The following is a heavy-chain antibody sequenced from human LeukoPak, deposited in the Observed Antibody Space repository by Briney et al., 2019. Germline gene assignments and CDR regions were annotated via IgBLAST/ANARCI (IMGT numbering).Heavy chain of an antibody. J-gene: IGHJ3*02. CDR2: IYHSGST. D-gene: IGHD4-17*01. Sequence: SETLSLTCAVSGGSISSGGYSWSWIRQPPGKGLEWIGYIYHSGSTYYNPSLKSRVTISVDRSKNQFSLKLSSVTAADTAVYYCARGGTKVTNSRAFDIWGQGTMVTVSS. V-gene: IGHV4-30-2*01. CDR1: GGSISSGGYS. CDR3: ARGGTKVTNSRAFDI.